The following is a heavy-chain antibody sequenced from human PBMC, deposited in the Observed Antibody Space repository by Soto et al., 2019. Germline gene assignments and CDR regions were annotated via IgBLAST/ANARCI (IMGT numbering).Heavy chain of an antibody. CDR3: APDAPTSTWATGQFDH. V-gene: IGHV3-15*01. Sequence: PGGPLRPSGAGPGSPFNTAWMTWVRQAPGQGREWIGRITSRTHGATTDYAAPVKGRYSISRDDSKNMVFLQTNSLKTEDTAVYYCAPDAPTSTWATGQFDHWGQGTLVTVSS. J-gene: IGHJ4*02. CDR1: GSPFNTAW. D-gene: IGHD1-26*01. CDR2: ITSRTHGATT.